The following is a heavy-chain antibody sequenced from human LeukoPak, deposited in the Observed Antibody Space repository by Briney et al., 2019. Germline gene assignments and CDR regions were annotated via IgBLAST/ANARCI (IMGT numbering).Heavy chain of an antibody. J-gene: IGHJ5*02. V-gene: IGHV4-39*01. CDR1: GGSISSSSYY. D-gene: IGHD6-19*01. CDR3: ARLIQEQWLFDP. Sequence: PETLSLTCTVSGGSISSSSYYWGWIRQPPGKGLEWIGSIYYSGSTYYNPSLKSRVTISVDTSKNQFSLKLSSVTAADTAVYYCARLIQEQWLFDPWGQGTLVTVSS. CDR2: IYYSGST.